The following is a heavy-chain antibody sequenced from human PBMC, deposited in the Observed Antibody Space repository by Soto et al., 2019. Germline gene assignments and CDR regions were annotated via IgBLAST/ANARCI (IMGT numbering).Heavy chain of an antibody. V-gene: IGHV3-23*01. CDR3: AKGDYEYDWGYYYYGMDV. CDR2: ISGSGGST. Sequence: GGSLRLSCAASGFTFSSYAMSWVRQAPGKGLEWVSAISGSGGSTYYADSVKGRFTISRDNSKNTLYLQMNSLRAEDTAVYYCAKGDYEYDWGYYYYGMDVWGQGTTVTVSS. CDR1: GFTFSSYA. D-gene: IGHD3-16*01. J-gene: IGHJ6*02.